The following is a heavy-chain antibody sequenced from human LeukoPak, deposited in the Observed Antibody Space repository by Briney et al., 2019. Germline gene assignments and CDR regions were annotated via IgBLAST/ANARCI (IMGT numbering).Heavy chain of an antibody. J-gene: IGHJ4*02. CDR1: GGSVSGYY. CDR3: ARHYYDSSGYYIFDY. CDR2: IYYSGST. Sequence: PSETLSLTCTVSGGSVSGYYWSWIRQPPGKGLEWIGYIYYSGSTNYNPSLNSRVTISVDTSKNQFSLKLSSVTAADTAVHYCARHYYDSSGYYIFDYWGQGTLVTVSS. V-gene: IGHV4-59*02. D-gene: IGHD3-22*01.